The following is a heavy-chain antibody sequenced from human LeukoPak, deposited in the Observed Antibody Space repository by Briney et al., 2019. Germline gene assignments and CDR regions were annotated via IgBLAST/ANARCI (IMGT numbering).Heavy chain of an antibody. CDR3: ARDPPAAITYYGMDV. CDR1: GYTFTGYY. Sequence: GASVKVSCKASGYTFTGYYMHWVRQAPGQGLEWMGWINPNSGGTNYAQKFQGRVTMTRDTSISTAYMELSRLGSDDTAVYYCARDPPAAITYYGMDVWGQGTTVTVSS. CDR2: INPNSGGT. V-gene: IGHV1-2*02. D-gene: IGHD2-2*01. J-gene: IGHJ6*02.